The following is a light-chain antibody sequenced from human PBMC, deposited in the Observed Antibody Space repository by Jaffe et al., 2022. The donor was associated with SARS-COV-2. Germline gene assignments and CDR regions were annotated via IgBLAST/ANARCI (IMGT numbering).Light chain of an antibody. V-gene: IGKV1-5*03. J-gene: IGKJ1*01. CDR3: QHYDSFSWT. CDR2: KAS. CDR1: QSIRSW. Sequence: DIQMTQSPSTLSASVGDRVTITCRASQSIRSWVAWYQQKPGRAPKLLIYKASSLETGAPSRFSGSGSGTEFTLTISSLQPDDFATYYCQHYDSFSWTFGQGTKVEV.